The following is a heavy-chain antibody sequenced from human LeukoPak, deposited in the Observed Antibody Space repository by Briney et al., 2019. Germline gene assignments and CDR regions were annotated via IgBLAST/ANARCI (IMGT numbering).Heavy chain of an antibody. CDR3: ARSYSSSWLRFAFDI. CDR2: INHSGST. Sequence: SETLSLTCAVYGGSFSGYYWSWIRQPPGKGLEWIGEINHSGSTNYNPSLKSRVTISVDTSKNQLSLKLSSVTAADTAVYYCARSYSSSWLRFAFDIWGQGTMVTVSS. D-gene: IGHD6-13*01. J-gene: IGHJ3*02. CDR1: GGSFSGYY. V-gene: IGHV4-34*01.